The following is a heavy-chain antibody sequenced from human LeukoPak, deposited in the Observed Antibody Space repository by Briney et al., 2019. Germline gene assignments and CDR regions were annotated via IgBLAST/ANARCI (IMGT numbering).Heavy chain of an antibody. CDR2: MNPNSGNT. CDR1: GYTFTSYD. V-gene: IGHV1-8*01. CDR3: AGTRTLGYCSSTSCTDAFDI. D-gene: IGHD2-2*01. Sequence: ASVKVSCKASGYTFTSYDINWVRQATGQGLEWMGWMNPNSGNTGYAQKFQGRVTMTRNTSISTAYMELSSLGSEDTAVYYCAGTRTLGYCSSTSCTDAFDIWGQGTMVTVSS. J-gene: IGHJ3*02.